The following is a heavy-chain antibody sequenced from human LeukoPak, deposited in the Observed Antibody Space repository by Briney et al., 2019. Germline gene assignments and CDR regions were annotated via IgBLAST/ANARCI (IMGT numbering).Heavy chain of an antibody. CDR1: GGSFSGYY. CDR3: ARAGAYYDFWSGSPLYYFDY. J-gene: IGHJ4*02. CDR2: INHSGST. D-gene: IGHD3-3*01. Sequence: PSETLSLTCAVYGGSFSGYYWSWIRQPPGKGLEWIGEINHSGSTNYNPSLKSRVTISVDTSKNQFSLKLSSVIAADTAEYYCARAGAYYDFWSGSPLYYFDYCGQGTLVTVSS. V-gene: IGHV4-34*01.